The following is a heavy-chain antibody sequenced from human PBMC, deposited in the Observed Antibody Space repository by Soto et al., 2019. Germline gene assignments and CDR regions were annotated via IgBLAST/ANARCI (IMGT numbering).Heavy chain of an antibody. CDR1: GGGNLRDYR. D-gene: IGHD3-9*01. V-gene: IGHV1-69*13. CDR3: ARAVMSEDILTGYYFSWFDP. CDR2: IIPKLGTA. J-gene: IGHJ5*02. Sequence: SVKVSCKASGGGNLRDYRTTWVRRAPGQGLEWMGGIIPKLGTANYAQNFQGRVTITADASTSTAYMELRSLRSDDTAVYYCARAVMSEDILTGYYFSWFDPWGQGTLVTVSS.